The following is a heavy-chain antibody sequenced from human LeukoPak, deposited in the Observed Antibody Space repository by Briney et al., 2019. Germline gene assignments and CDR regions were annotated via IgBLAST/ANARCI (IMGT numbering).Heavy chain of an antibody. V-gene: IGHV4-61*01. D-gene: IGHD4-23*01. CDR3: ARGPYGGNSDDAFDI. J-gene: IGHJ3*02. CDR2: IYYSGST. CDR1: GSSVSSGSYY. Sequence: SETLSLTCTVSGSSVSSGSYYWSWIRQPPGKGLEWIGYIYYSGSTNYNPSLKSRVTISVDTSKNQFSLKLSSVTAADTAVYYCARGPYGGNSDDAFDIWGQGTMVTVSS.